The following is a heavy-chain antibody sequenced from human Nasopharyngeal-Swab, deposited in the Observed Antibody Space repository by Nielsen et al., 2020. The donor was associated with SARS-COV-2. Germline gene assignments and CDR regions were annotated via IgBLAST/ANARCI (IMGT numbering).Heavy chain of an antibody. CDR2: IKQDGSEK. Sequence: GGSLRLSCAATGFTFSNFWMSWVLQAPAKGLEWVANIKQDGSEKYYVDSVKGRFTISRDNAKNTLYLQMNSLRVDDTAVYYCVRETERQGKYYFDYWGQGILATVSS. J-gene: IGHJ4*02. D-gene: IGHD1-1*01. CDR1: GFTFSNFW. V-gene: IGHV3-7*01. CDR3: VRETERQGKYYFDY.